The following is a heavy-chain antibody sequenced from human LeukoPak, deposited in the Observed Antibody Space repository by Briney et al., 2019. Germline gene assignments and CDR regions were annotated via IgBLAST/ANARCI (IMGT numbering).Heavy chain of an antibody. V-gene: IGHV3-23*01. CDR2: ISGSGGST. CDR1: GFTFSSYA. D-gene: IGHD3-3*01. J-gene: IGHJ4*02. Sequence: GGSLRLSCAASGFTFSSYAMSWVRQAPGKGLEWVSAISGSGGSTYYADSVKGRFTISRDNSKNTLYLQMNSLRAEDTAVYYCAKTTHYDFWSGQFDYWGRGTLVTVSS. CDR3: AKTTHYDFWSGQFDY.